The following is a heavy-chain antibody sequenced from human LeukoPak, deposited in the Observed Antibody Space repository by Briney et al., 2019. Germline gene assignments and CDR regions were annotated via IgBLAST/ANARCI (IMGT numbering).Heavy chain of an antibody. CDR3: AKDPVYCTNGVCYPASFDP. Sequence: GGSLRLSCAASGFTVSSNYMSWVPQAPGKGLEWVSVIYSGGSTYYADSVKGRFTISRDNSKNTLYLQMNSLRAEDTAVYYCAKDPVYCTNGVCYPASFDPWGQGTLVTVSS. CDR1: GFTVSSNY. J-gene: IGHJ5*02. V-gene: IGHV3-53*01. D-gene: IGHD2-8*01. CDR2: IYSGGST.